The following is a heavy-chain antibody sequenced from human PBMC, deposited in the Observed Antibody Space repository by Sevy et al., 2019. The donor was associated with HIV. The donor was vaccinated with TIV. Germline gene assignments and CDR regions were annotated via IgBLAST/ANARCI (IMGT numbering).Heavy chain of an antibody. CDR3: TKRVAGALAALDI. Sequence: GGSLRLSCAASGFTFSSYWMNWVRQAPGKGLVWVSRISSDGSSTNYADSVKGRFTISRDDSKSTLYLQMNSLRVEDTAVYFCTKRVAGALAALDIWGQGTMVTVSS. V-gene: IGHV3-74*01. CDR1: GFTFSSYW. J-gene: IGHJ3*02. CDR2: ISSDGSST. D-gene: IGHD3-10*01.